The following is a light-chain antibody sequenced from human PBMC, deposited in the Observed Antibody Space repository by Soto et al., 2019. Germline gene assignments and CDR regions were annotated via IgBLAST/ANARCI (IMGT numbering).Light chain of an antibody. V-gene: IGKV1-39*01. CDR1: QGISTY. CDR2: TAS. J-gene: IGKJ1*01. CDR3: QQNYSATWT. Sequence: DIQMTQSPSSLSASVGDRLTITCRASQGISTYLNWYQQKPGKAPKLLIYTASTLQSGVPSSFSGSGSETDFTLTISSLQPEDFATYSCQQNYSATWTFGQGTKVEIK.